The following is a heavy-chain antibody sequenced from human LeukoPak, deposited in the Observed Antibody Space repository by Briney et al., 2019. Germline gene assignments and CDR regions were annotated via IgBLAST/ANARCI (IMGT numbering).Heavy chain of an antibody. J-gene: IGHJ3*02. Sequence: PGRSLRLSCSASGFTFDDYAMQWVRQAPGKGLEWVSGISWNSGSIGYADSVKGRFTISRDNAKNSLYLQMNSLRAEDTAVYYCARSSGSGSYLWAFDIWGQGTMVTVSS. CDR3: ARSSGSGSYLWAFDI. CDR1: GFTFDDYA. CDR2: ISWNSGSI. V-gene: IGHV3-9*01. D-gene: IGHD3-10*01.